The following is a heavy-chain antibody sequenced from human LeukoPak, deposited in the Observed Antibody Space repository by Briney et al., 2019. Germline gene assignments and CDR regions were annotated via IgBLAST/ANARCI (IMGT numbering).Heavy chain of an antibody. CDR1: GFTFSSYA. J-gene: IGHJ4*02. D-gene: IGHD4-17*01. CDR2: ISGSDGST. CDR3: AKEGNGDYYFDY. V-gene: IGHV3-23*01. Sequence: GGSLRLSCAASGFTFSSYAMSWVRQAPGKGLEWVSAISGSDGSTYYADAVKGRFTISRDNSKNTLYLQMNSLRAEDTAVYYCAKEGNGDYYFDYWGQGTLVTVSS.